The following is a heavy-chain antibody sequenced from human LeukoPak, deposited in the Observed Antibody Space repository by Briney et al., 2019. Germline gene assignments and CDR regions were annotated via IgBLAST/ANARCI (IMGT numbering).Heavy chain of an antibody. Sequence: GESLKISCKGSEYSFTSYWIGWVRQMPGKGLEWMGIIYPGDSDTRYSPSFQGQVTISADKSISTAYLQWSSLKASDTAMYYCARQPPTGYSSGWSDYWGQGTLVTVSS. J-gene: IGHJ4*02. D-gene: IGHD6-19*01. CDR2: IYPGDSDT. CDR3: ARQPPTGYSSGWSDY. CDR1: EYSFTSYW. V-gene: IGHV5-51*01.